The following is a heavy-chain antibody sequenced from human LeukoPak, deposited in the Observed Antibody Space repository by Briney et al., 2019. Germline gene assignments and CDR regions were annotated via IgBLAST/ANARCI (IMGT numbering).Heavy chain of an antibody. D-gene: IGHD4-23*01. CDR2: IYYSGST. CDR3: ARVSRGNSVGGDY. Sequence: SETLSLTCTVSGGSISSYYWRWIRQPPGKGLEGIGYIYYSGSTNYNPSLKSRVTISLDTSKNQFSLKPSSVTAADTAMYYCARVSRGNSVGGDYWGQGTLVTVSS. CDR1: GGSISSYY. V-gene: IGHV4-59*12. J-gene: IGHJ4*02.